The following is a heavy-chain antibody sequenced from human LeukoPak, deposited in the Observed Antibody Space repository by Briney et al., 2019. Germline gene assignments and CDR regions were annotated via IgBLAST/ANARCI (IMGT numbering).Heavy chain of an antibody. CDR2: IIPIFGTA. J-gene: IGHJ6*03. D-gene: IGHD1-7*01. Sequence: GASVKVSCKASGGTFSSYAISWVRQAPGQGLEWMGGIIPIFGTANYAQKFQGRVTITADESTSTAYTELSSLRSEDTAVYYCAREELYYYYYMDVWGKGTTVTVSS. V-gene: IGHV1-69*13. CDR1: GGTFSSYA. CDR3: AREELYYYYYMDV.